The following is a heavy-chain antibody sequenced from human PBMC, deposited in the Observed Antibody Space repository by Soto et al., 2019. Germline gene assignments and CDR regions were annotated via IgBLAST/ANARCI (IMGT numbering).Heavy chain of an antibody. V-gene: IGHV3-11*01. CDR1: GFTLSDYY. CDR3: ARFRGDGYYNS. CDR2: ISISGTTI. Sequence: QVQLVESGGGLVKPGGSLRLSCAASGFTLSDYYMTWIRQAPGRGLEWVSDISISGTTIHYADSVRGRFTISRDNAKNPLWLQMNTLRAEDTAVYYCARFRGDGYYNSWGQGTLVTVSS. D-gene: IGHD3-9*01. J-gene: IGHJ4*02.